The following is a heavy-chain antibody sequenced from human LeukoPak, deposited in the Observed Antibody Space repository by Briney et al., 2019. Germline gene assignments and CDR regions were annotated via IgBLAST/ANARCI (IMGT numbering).Heavy chain of an antibody. CDR2: IYYSGST. V-gene: IGHV4-39*01. J-gene: IGHJ5*02. CDR3: ARHHGSNWFDP. CDR1: GGSISSSSYY. Sequence: SETLSLTCTVSGGSISSSSYYWGWIRQPPGKGLEWIGSIYYSGSTYYNPSLKSRVTISVDTSKNQFSLRLSSVTAADTAVYYCARHHGSNWFDPWGQGTLVTVSS. D-gene: IGHD3-10*01.